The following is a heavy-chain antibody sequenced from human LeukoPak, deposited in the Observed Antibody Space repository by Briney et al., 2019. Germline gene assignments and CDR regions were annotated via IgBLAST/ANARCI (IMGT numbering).Heavy chain of an antibody. CDR3: VQSTGWPGFDY. CDR2: IYNGVPT. V-gene: IGHV4-4*09. J-gene: IGHJ4*02. Sequence: PSETLSLICTTSGAPISRFFWSWVRQPPGKGLEWIGNIYNGVPTFFNPSLKSRVRISVDTSKGQFSLQLASVPAADTAVYYCVQSTGWPGFDYWGQGILVTVSS. D-gene: IGHD6-19*01. CDR1: GAPISRFF.